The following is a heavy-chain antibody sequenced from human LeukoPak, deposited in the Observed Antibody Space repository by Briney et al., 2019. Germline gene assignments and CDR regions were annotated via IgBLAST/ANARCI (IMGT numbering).Heavy chain of an antibody. J-gene: IGHJ4*02. CDR2: IRYDGSNK. V-gene: IGHV3-30*02. D-gene: IGHD2-2*01. Sequence: GGSLRLSCAASGLTFSSYGMHWVRQAPGKGLEWVAFIRYDGSNKYYADSVKGRFTISRDNSKNTLYLQMNSLRAEDTAVYYCAKDIRSSTGPLGTDYWGQGTLVTVSS. CDR1: GLTFSSYG. CDR3: AKDIRSSTGPLGTDY.